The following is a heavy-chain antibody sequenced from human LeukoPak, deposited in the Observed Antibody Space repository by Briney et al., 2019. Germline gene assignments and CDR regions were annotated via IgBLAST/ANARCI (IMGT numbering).Heavy chain of an antibody. V-gene: IGHV4-39*01. CDR3: ARHGRSGGYYTWFDP. J-gene: IGHJ5*02. D-gene: IGHD1-26*01. Sequence: SETLSLTCTVSGGSISSNSNYWAWIRQPPGRGLEWIGSISYGGSTYYSPSLESRVTISVDTSKNQFSLNLSSVTAADTAVYYCARHGRSGGYYTWFDPWGQGTLVTVSS. CDR2: ISYGGST. CDR1: GGSISSNSNY.